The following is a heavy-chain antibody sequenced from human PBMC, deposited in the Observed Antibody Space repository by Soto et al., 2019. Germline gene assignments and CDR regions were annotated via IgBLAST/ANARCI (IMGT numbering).Heavy chain of an antibody. CDR2: ISGSGGST. J-gene: IGHJ3*02. D-gene: IGHD6-13*01. CDR3: AKQRLVRAAAWRSDAFDI. V-gene: IGHV3-23*01. Sequence: EVPLLESGGGLVQPGVSLRLSCAASGFTFSSYAMSWVRQAPGKGLEWVAAISGSGGSTYYADSVKGRFTISRDNSKNTLYLQMNSLRAEDTAVYYGAKQRLVRAAAWRSDAFDIWGQWTMVTVSS. CDR1: GFTFSSYA.